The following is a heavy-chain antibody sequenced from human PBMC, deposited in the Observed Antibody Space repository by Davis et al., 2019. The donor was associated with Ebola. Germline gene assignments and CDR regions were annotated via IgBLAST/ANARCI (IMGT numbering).Heavy chain of an antibody. CDR2: IYYSGST. CDR3: ARNRAYYYDSSGYRRDYHFDY. V-gene: IGHV4-31*03. J-gene: IGHJ4*02. Sequence: MPSETLSLTCTVSGGSISSGGYYWSWIRQHPGKGLEWIGYIYYSGSTYYNPSLKSRVTISVDTSKNQFSLKLSSVTAADTAVYYCARNRAYYYDSSGYRRDYHFDYWGQGTLVTVSS. D-gene: IGHD3-22*01. CDR1: GGSISSGGYY.